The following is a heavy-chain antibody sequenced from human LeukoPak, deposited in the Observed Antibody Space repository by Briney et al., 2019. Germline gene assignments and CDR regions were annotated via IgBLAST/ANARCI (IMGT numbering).Heavy chain of an antibody. CDR2: INPNSGGT. CDR1: GYTFTGYY. J-gene: IGHJ4*02. V-gene: IGHV1-2*06. Sequence: ASVKVSCKASGYTFTGYYMHWVRQAPGQGLEWMGRINPNSGGTNYAQKFQGRVTMTRDTSISTAYMELSRLKSDDTAVYYCARDFSGSGSYYNGDYWGQGTLVTVSS. CDR3: ARDFSGSGSYYNGDY. D-gene: IGHD3-10*01.